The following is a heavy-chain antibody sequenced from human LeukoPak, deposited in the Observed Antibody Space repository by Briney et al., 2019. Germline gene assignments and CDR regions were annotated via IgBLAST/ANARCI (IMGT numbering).Heavy chain of an antibody. CDR1: GITLSNYG. V-gene: IGHV3-23*01. CDR2: ISDRGSRT. D-gene: IGHD3-22*01. Sequence: GGSLRLSCAVSGITLSNYGMSWVRQAPGKGLEWVAGISDRGSRTNYAYSVKGRFPSSTDHPKNTLYLQMNSLRAEDPAVYFCAKRGVVIRVILVGFHKEAYYFDSWGQGALVTVSS. CDR3: AKRGVVIRVILVGFHKEAYYFDS. J-gene: IGHJ4*02.